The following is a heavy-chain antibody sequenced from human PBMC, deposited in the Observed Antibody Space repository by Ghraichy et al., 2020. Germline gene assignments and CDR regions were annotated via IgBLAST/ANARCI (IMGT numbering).Heavy chain of an antibody. CDR1: GFTFGDYA. Sequence: GESLNISCTASGFTFGDYAMSWFRQAPGKGLEWVGFIRSKAYGGTTEYAASVKGRFTISRDDSKSIAYLQMNSLKTEDTAVYYCTRVCVVVHERYFDYWGQGTLVTVSS. J-gene: IGHJ4*02. V-gene: IGHV3-49*03. D-gene: IGHD2-21*01. CDR2: IRSKAYGGTT. CDR3: TRVCVVVHERYFDY.